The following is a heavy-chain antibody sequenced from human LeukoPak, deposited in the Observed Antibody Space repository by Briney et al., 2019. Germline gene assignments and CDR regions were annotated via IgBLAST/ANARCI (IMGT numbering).Heavy chain of an antibody. V-gene: IGHV1-69*05. CDR2: IIPIFGTA. CDR3: ARLNFFGTYYFDY. Sequence: SVKVSCKASGGTFSSYATSWVRQAPGQGLEWMGRIIPIFGTANYAQKFQGRVTITTDESTSTAYMELSSLRSEDTAVYYCARLNFFGTYYFDYWGQGTLVTVSS. CDR1: GGTFSSYA. J-gene: IGHJ4*02. D-gene: IGHD3-10*01.